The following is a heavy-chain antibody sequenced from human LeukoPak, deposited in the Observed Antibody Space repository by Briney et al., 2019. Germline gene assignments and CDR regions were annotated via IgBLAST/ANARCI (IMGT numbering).Heavy chain of an antibody. CDR1: SGPIRSMNAY. Sequence: SETLSLTCTVSSGPIRSMNAYGGWIRQPPGKGLEWIGSIYYSKNTYYSPSLKSRVTISADTSKNQFSLTLGSVSATDTAVYYCVSPRGFSYGYFDYWGQGTLVTVSS. J-gene: IGHJ4*02. D-gene: IGHD5-18*01. V-gene: IGHV4-39*01. CDR2: IYYSKNT. CDR3: VSPRGFSYGYFDY.